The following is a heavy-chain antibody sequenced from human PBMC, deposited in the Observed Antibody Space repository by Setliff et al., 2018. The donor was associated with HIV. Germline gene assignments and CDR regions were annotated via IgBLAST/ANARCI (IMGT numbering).Heavy chain of an antibody. CDR1: GGSFSGYY. CDR3: ARHGTMVRGVIYYYMDV. CDR2: INHSGST. J-gene: IGHJ6*03. D-gene: IGHD3-10*01. V-gene: IGHV4-34*01. Sequence: SETLSLTCAVYGGSFSGYYWSWIRQSPEKGLEWIGEINHSGSTNYNPSLKSRVTMSVDTSKNQFSLKLSSVTAADTAVYYCARHGTMVRGVIYYYMDVWGKGTAVTVSS.